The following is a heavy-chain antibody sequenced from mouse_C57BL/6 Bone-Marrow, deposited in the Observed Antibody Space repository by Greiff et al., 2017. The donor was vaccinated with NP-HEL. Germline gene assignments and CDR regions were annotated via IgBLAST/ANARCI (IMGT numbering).Heavy chain of an antibody. V-gene: IGHV5-12*01. CDR3: ARLRYSRYFDV. D-gene: IGHD2-14*01. CDR2: ISNGGGST. J-gene: IGHJ1*03. Sequence: EVKLEESGGGLVQPGGSLKLSCAASGFTFSDYYMYWVRQTPEKRLEWVAYISNGGGSTYYPDTVKGRFTISRDNAKNTLYLQMSRLKSEDTAMYYCARLRYSRYFDVWGTGTTVTVSS. CDR1: GFTFSDYY.